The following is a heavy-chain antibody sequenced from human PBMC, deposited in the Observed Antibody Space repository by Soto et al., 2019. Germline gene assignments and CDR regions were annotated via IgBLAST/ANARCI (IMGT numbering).Heavy chain of an antibody. V-gene: IGHV3-23*01. J-gene: IGHJ3*02. CDR3: AKDLIMITFGGVIAHAFDI. CDR2: ISGSGGST. D-gene: IGHD3-16*02. CDR1: GFTFSSDA. Sequence: GGSLRLSCAASGFTFSSDAMSWVRQAPGKGLEWVSAISGSGGSTYYADSVKGRFTISRDNSKNTLYLQMNSLRAEDTAVYYCAKDLIMITFGGVIAHAFDIWGQGTMVTVSS.